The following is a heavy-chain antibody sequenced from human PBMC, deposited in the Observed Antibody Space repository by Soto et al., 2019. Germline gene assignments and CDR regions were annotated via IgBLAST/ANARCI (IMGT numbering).Heavy chain of an antibody. CDR1: GGSFSGYY. V-gene: IGHV4-34*01. D-gene: IGHD3-3*01. J-gene: IGHJ4*02. Sequence: QVQLQQWGAGLLKPWETLSLTCAVYGGSFSGYYWSWIRQPPGKGLEWIGEINHSGSTNYNPSLKSRVTISVDTSKNQFSLKLSSVTAADTAVYYCARAFSIFGVVTFDYWGQGTLVTVSS. CDR2: INHSGST. CDR3: ARAFSIFGVVTFDY.